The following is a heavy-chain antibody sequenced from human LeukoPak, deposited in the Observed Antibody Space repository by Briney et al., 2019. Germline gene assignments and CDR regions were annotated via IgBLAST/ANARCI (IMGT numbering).Heavy chain of an antibody. Sequence: SQTLSLTCTVSGGSISSGSYYWSWIRQPAGKGLEWIGRIYTSGSTNYNPSLKSRVTISVDTSKNQFSLKLSSVTAADTAVYYCASSDSSGYYYRDYYYMDVWGKGTTVTISS. J-gene: IGHJ6*03. CDR1: GGSISSGSYY. V-gene: IGHV4-61*02. D-gene: IGHD3-22*01. CDR2: IYTSGST. CDR3: ASSDSSGYYYRDYYYMDV.